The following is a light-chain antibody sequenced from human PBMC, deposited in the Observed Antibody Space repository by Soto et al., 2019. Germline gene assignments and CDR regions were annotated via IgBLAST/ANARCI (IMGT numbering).Light chain of an antibody. Sequence: EIVLTQSPGTLSLSPGERATLSCRASQRVSSTYLAWYQQKSGQAPRLLIYGASSRATGIPDRFSGSGSGTDFTLTISRLEPEDFAIYYCQQYGGSPRFTFGGGTKVEIK. J-gene: IGKJ4*01. V-gene: IGKV3-20*01. CDR1: QRVSSTY. CDR2: GAS. CDR3: QQYGGSPRFT.